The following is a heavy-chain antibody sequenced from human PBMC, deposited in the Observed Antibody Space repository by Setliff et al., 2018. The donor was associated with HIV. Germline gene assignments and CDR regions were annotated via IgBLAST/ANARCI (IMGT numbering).Heavy chain of an antibody. Sequence: SETLSLTCAVSGYSISSGYYWGWIRQTPGKGLEWIGSIYHSGTTYYNPSLRSRVTISVDTSKNQFSLKLSSVTAADTAVYYCASISVNPTYPDYWGQGTLVTVSS. CDR2: IYHSGTT. D-gene: IGHD2-21*01. CDR3: ASISVNPTYPDY. V-gene: IGHV4-38-2*01. CDR1: GYSISSGYY. J-gene: IGHJ4*02.